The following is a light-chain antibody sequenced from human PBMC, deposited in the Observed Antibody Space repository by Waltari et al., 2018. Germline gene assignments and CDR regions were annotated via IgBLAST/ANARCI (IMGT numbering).Light chain of an antibody. CDR3: QQRSNWPPKVT. V-gene: IGKV3-11*01. Sequence: EIVLTQSTATLSLSPGERDTLSCRASQSVSSYLAWYQQKPGQAPRLLIYDASNRATGIPARFSGSGSGTDFTLTISSLEPEDFAVYYCQQRSNWPPKVTFGQGTRLEIK. J-gene: IGKJ5*01. CDR2: DAS. CDR1: QSVSSY.